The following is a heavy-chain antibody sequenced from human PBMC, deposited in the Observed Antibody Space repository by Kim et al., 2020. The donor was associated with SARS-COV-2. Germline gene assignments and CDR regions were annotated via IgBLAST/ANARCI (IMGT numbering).Heavy chain of an antibody. D-gene: IGHD1-26*01. CDR2: IIGGNGNT. CDR3: ARGGGLGLGY. Sequence: ASVKVSGKASGYTFSNYAIHWVRQAPGQRLECMGWIIGGNGNTYYSPQFQGRVTFTRDTSATTAYMELSSLRSEDTAIYYCARGGGLGLGYWGQGTVVTVPS. J-gene: IGHJ4*02. CDR1: GYTFSNYA. V-gene: IGHV1-3*01.